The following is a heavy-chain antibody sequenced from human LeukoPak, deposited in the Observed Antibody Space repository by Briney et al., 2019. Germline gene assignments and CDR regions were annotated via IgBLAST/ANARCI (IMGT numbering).Heavy chain of an antibody. D-gene: IGHD6-13*01. V-gene: IGHV3-21*01. J-gene: IGHJ6*03. CDR3: AKKSRYYYYMDV. Sequence: GSLRLSCAASGFTFSSYSMNWVRQAPGKGLEWVSSISSSSSYIYYADSVKGRFTISRDNAKNSLYLQMNSLRAEDTAVYYCAKKSRYYYYMDVWGKGTTVTVSS. CDR2: ISSSSSYI. CDR1: GFTFSSYS.